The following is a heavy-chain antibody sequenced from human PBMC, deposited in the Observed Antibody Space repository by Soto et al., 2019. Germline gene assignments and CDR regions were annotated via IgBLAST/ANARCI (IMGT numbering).Heavy chain of an antibody. J-gene: IGHJ6*02. V-gene: IGHV4-39*01. D-gene: IGHD3-10*01. Sequence: PSXTQSLTSTVSGGSISSSSYYWVWIRQRPGKGLEWIGSIYYSGSTYYNPSLKSRVTISVDTSKNQFSLKLSSVTAADTAVYYCARHLATMDYYYYGMDVWGQGTTVTVSS. CDR2: IYYSGST. CDR1: GGSISSSSYY. CDR3: ARHLATMDYYYYGMDV.